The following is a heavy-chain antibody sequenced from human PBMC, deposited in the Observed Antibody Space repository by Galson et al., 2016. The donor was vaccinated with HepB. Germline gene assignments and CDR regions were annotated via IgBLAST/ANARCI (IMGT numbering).Heavy chain of an antibody. D-gene: IGHD3-3*01. CDR3: ARGPYYDYWSDFSLAH. J-gene: IGHJ4*02. CDR2: IFYSGST. CDR1: GTSFSGYF. Sequence: ETLSLTCTVSGTSFSGYFWSWIRQPPGKGLEWIGYIFYSGSTNYNPSLKSRVTISVDTSTNQFSLRLTSVTAADTALYFCARGPYYDYWSDFSLAHWGQGTLVTVSS. V-gene: IGHV4-59*01.